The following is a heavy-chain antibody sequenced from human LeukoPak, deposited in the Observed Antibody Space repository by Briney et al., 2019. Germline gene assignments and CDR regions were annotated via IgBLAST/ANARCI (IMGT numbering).Heavy chain of an antibody. V-gene: IGHV4-39*07. CDR3: ARGLRQDYFDY. CDR1: GGSIGSSSHF. Sequence: SETLSLTCTVSGGSIGSSSHFWGWIRQPPGKGLEWIRNIHYSGSTYYNPSLKSRVTISVDTSKNQFSLKLSSVTAADTAVYYCARGLRQDYFDYWGQGTLVTVSS. D-gene: IGHD5-12*01. CDR2: IHYSGST. J-gene: IGHJ4*02.